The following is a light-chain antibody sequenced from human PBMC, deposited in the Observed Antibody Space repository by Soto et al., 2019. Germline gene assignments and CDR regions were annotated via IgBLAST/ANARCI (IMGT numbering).Light chain of an antibody. CDR3: QQYNSYSQT. J-gene: IGKJ1*01. Sequence: DIQMTQSPSTLSASVGDRVTITCRASQSISSWLAWYQQKPGKAPKLLIYDASSLESGVPSRFSGSGSGTEFTLTISSLQSDDFATYYCQQYNSYSQTCGQGTKVEI. CDR1: QSISSW. V-gene: IGKV1-5*01. CDR2: DAS.